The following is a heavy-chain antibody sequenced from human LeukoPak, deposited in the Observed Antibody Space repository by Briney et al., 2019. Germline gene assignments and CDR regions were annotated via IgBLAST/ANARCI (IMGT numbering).Heavy chain of an antibody. Sequence: PSETLSLTCTVSGGSISSYYWSWIRQPPGKGLEWIGYIYYSGSTNYNPSLKSRVTISVDTSKNQFSLKLSSVTAADTAVYYCARERWELLPGPHDAFDIWGQGTMVTVSS. CDR3: ARERWELLPGPHDAFDI. CDR1: GGSISSYY. V-gene: IGHV4-59*01. D-gene: IGHD1-26*01. J-gene: IGHJ3*02. CDR2: IYYSGST.